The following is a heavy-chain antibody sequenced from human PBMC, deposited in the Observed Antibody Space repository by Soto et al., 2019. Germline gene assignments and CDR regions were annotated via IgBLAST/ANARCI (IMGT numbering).Heavy chain of an antibody. Sequence: PGGSLRLSCAASGFTFSSYGMNWVRQAPGKGLEWVAVIWNDGSNKYYADSVKGRFTISRDNSKNTLYLQMNSMRAEDTAVYYWASEWLQARAFDIWGQGTMVTVSS. J-gene: IGHJ3*02. V-gene: IGHV3-33*01. CDR1: GFTFSSYG. CDR2: IWNDGSNK. D-gene: IGHD5-12*01. CDR3: ASEWLQARAFDI.